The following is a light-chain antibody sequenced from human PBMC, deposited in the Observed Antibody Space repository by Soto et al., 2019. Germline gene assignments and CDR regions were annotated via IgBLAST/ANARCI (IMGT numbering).Light chain of an antibody. CDR3: CSYAGSSNV. V-gene: IGLV2-11*01. J-gene: IGLJ1*01. CDR1: SSDVGGYNY. CDR2: DVS. Sequence: QSVLTQPRSVPGSPGQSVTISCTGTSSDVGGYNYVSWYQQHPGKAPKLMIYDVSKRPSGVPDRFSGSKSGNTASLTISGLQAEDEADYYCCSYAGSSNVFGTGTKVTVL.